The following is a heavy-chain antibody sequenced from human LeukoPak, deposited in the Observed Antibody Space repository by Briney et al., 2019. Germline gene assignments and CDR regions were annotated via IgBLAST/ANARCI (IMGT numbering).Heavy chain of an antibody. Sequence: GGSLRLSCAASGFTFSSYSMNWVRQAPGKGLEWVSSISSSSSYIYYADSVKGRFTISRDNAKNSLYLQMNSLRAEDTAVYYCARGCSSTSCYLYKFDYWGQGTLVTVSS. D-gene: IGHD2-2*01. CDR3: ARGCSSTSCYLYKFDY. V-gene: IGHV3-21*04. CDR2: ISSSSSYI. CDR1: GFTFSSYS. J-gene: IGHJ4*02.